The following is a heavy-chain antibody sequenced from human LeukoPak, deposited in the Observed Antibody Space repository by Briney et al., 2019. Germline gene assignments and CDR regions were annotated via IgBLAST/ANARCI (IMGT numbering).Heavy chain of an antibody. CDR1: GFTYSIYW. Sequence: PGGSLRLSCAASGFTYSIYWMTWVRQAPGKGLEWVANINQDGTIKYYADSVKGRFASSRDNGENSLYIQMNSLRAEDTALYYCARIGYSSSSLDYWGQGTLVTVHS. CDR2: INQDGTIK. D-gene: IGHD6-6*01. CDR3: ARIGYSSSSLDY. V-gene: IGHV3-7*01. J-gene: IGHJ4*02.